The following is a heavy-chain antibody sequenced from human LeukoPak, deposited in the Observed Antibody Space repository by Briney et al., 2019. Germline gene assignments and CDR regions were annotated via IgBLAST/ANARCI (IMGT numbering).Heavy chain of an antibody. CDR3: ARYITGPNAAFDI. V-gene: IGHV3-23*01. Sequence: SGGSLRLSCAASGFTFSSYAMSWVRQAPGKGLEWVSAISGSGGSTYYADSVKGRFTISRDNSKNTLYLQMNSLRAEDTAVYYCARYITGPNAAFDIWGQGTRVTVSS. J-gene: IGHJ3*02. CDR1: GFTFSSYA. CDR2: ISGSGGST. D-gene: IGHD1-1*01.